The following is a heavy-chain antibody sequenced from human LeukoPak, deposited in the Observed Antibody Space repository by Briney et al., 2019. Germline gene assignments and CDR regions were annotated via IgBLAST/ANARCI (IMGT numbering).Heavy chain of an antibody. J-gene: IGHJ4*02. CDR3: AKEYYDFWSGQNRYDPFDY. Sequence: PGGSLRLSCTASGFTFGDYAMSWFRQAPGKGLEWVANIKQDGSEKYYVDSVKGRFTISRDNAKNSLYLQMNSLRAEDTAVYYCAKEYYDFWSGQNRYDPFDYWGQGTLVTVSS. V-gene: IGHV3-7*01. CDR2: IKQDGSEK. CDR1: GFTFGDYA. D-gene: IGHD3-3*01.